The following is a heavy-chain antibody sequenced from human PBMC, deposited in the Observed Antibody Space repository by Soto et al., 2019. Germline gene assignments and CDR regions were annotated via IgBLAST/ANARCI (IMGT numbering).Heavy chain of an antibody. D-gene: IGHD6-19*01. CDR3: ARAFYSSGWYGDYFAY. Sequence: GGSLRLSCAASGFTFSDYYMSWIGQAPGKGLEWVSYISSSGGTIYYADSVKGRFTISRDNAKNSLYLQMNSLRAEDTAVYYCARAFYSSGWYGDYFAYWGQGTLVTVSS. CDR1: GFTFSDYY. J-gene: IGHJ4*02. CDR2: ISSSGGTI. V-gene: IGHV3-11*01.